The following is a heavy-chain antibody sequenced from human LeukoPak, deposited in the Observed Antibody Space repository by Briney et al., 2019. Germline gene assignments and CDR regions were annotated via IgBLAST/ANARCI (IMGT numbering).Heavy chain of an antibody. D-gene: IGHD6-13*01. CDR1: GYTFTSYD. Sequence: ASVKVSCMASGYTFTSYDINWVRQATGQGLEWMGWKNPNSGNTGYAQKFQGRVTMTRNTSISTAYMELSSLRSEDTAVYYCAIGHGYRIAAAGNLPWGQGTLVTVSS. CDR2: KNPNSGNT. J-gene: IGHJ5*02. CDR3: AIGHGYRIAAAGNLP. V-gene: IGHV1-8*01.